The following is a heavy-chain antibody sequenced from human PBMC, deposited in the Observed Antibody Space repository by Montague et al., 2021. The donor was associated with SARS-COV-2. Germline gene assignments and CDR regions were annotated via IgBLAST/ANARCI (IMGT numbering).Heavy chain of an antibody. J-gene: IGHJ6*02. Sequence: QSGAEVKTPGESLKISCKGSGYSFTSYWIDWVRQMPGKGLEWMGIIYPGDSDTRYSPSFQGQVTISADKSISTAYLQWSSLKASDTAMYYCARSGPHDYADYYYYGMDVWGQGTTVTVSS. D-gene: IGHD4-17*01. CDR2: IYPGDSDT. CDR1: GYSFTSYW. CDR3: ARSGPHDYADYYYYGMDV. V-gene: IGHV5-51*03.